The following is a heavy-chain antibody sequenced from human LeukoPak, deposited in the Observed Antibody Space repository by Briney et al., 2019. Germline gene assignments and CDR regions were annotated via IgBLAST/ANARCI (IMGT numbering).Heavy chain of an antibody. Sequence: GRSMRLSCAASGFTFSSYRMHWVRQAPGKRLEWVAVLSYDGSNKYYADSVKGRFTISRDNSKNTLYLQMNSLRAEDTAVYYCAKDTGQQLATYNWFDPWGQGTLVTVSS. CDR1: GFTFSSYR. D-gene: IGHD6-13*01. J-gene: IGHJ5*02. CDR3: AKDTGQQLATYNWFDP. CDR2: LSYDGSNK. V-gene: IGHV3-30*18.